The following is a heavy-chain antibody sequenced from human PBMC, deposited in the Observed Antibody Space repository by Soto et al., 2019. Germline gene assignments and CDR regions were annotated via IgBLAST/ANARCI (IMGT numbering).Heavy chain of an antibody. D-gene: IGHD2-15*01. J-gene: IGHJ3*01. CDR1: GFIVSSNY. CDR2: IYCGGST. CDR3: AKPVVVVTATPGAFDL. V-gene: IGHV3-53*01. Sequence: EVQLVESGGGLIQPGGSLRLSCAASGFIVSSNYMSWVRQAPGKGLEWVSVIYCGGSTSYADSVKGRSTISRDNSKNTMELQMNRLRTEDTAVYYCAKPVVVVTATPGAFDLWVQVTMVTVSS.